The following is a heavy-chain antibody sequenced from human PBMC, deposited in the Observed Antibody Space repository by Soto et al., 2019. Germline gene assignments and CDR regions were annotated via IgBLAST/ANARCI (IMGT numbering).Heavy chain of an antibody. D-gene: IGHD3-22*01. J-gene: IGHJ4*02. V-gene: IGHV3-23*01. Sequence: GESLKISCAASGFTFSSYAMSWVRQAPGKGLEWVSAISGSGGSTYYADSVKGRFTISRDNSKNTLYLQMNSLRAEDTAVYYCAKSPYYYDSSGVDYWGQGTLVTVSS. CDR1: GFTFSSYA. CDR2: ISGSGGST. CDR3: AKSPYYYDSSGVDY.